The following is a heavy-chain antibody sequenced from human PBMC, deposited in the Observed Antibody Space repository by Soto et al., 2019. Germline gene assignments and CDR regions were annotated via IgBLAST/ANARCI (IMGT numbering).Heavy chain of an antibody. V-gene: IGHV4-4*02. D-gene: IGHD1-7*01. Sequence: QVQLQESGPGLVKPSGTLSLTCAVSGGSFTSNNWWTWVRKPPGQGLEWIGEIYRTGSTNYNPSLKVRVTISLDKYENQFSMKVTSLTAADTAVYYCASRDPGTSVDYWGQGTLVTVSS. CDR3: ASRDPGTSVDY. CDR2: IYRTGST. J-gene: IGHJ4*02. CDR1: GGSFTSNNW.